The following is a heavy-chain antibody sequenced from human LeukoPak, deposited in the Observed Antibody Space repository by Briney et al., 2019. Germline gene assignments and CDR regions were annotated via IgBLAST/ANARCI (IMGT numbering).Heavy chain of an antibody. CDR3: ARAYKGTISLNYYYYMDV. CDR1: GYTFTGYY. Sequence: ASVKVSCKGSGYTFTGYYMHWVRQALGQGLEWMGWINPNSGGTNYAQKFQGWVTMTRDTSISTAYMELSRLRSDDTAVYYCARAYKGTISLNYYYYMDVWGKGTTVTVSS. D-gene: IGHD1-7*01. J-gene: IGHJ6*03. V-gene: IGHV1-2*04. CDR2: INPNSGGT.